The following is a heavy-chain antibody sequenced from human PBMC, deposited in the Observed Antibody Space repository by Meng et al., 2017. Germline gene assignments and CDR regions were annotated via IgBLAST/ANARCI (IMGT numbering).Heavy chain of an antibody. V-gene: IGHV3-11*01. D-gene: IGHD4-17*01. CDR1: GFTFSDYY. Sequence: GESLKISCAASGFTFSDYYMSWIRQAPGKGLGWVSYISSSGSTIYYADSVKGRFTISRDNAKNSLYLQMNSLRAEDTAVYYCARHRTTVTTAFDYWGQGTLVTVSS. CDR2: ISSSGSTI. J-gene: IGHJ4*02. CDR3: ARHRTTVTTAFDY.